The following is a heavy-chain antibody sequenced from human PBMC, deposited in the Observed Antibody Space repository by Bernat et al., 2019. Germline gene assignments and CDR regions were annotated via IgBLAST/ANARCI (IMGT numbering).Heavy chain of an antibody. CDR1: GFTFSTSV. CDR2: ISPNGSSK. D-gene: IGHD6-19*01. V-gene: IGHV3-30-3*01. Sequence: QVQLVESGGGVVQPGRSLRLSCAASGFTFSTSVLHWVRQAPGKGLEWVTLISPNGSSKQYADSVRGRFTIARDDSKNTLYLQMNGLRTEDTAVYYWAREGYSSGRAGIFDYWGQGTLVTVSS. CDR3: AREGYSSGRAGIFDY. J-gene: IGHJ4*02.